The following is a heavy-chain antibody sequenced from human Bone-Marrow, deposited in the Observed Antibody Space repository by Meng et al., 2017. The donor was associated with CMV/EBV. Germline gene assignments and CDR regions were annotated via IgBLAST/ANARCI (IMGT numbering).Heavy chain of an antibody. V-gene: IGHV3-7*01. Sequence: GESLKISCSASGFTFSSYWMSWVRQAPGKGLEWVANINQDGSEKYYVDSVKGRFTISRDNAKNSLYLQMNSLRAEDTAVYYCASGNPMESNDYWGQGTLVTVSS. CDR1: GFTFSSYW. CDR2: INQDGSEK. J-gene: IGHJ4*02. D-gene: IGHD2-8*01. CDR3: ASGNPMESNDY.